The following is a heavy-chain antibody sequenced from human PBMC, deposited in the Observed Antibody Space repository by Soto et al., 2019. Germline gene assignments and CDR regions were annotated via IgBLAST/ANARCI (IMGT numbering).Heavy chain of an antibody. J-gene: IGHJ6*02. D-gene: IGHD5-18*01. CDR2: IIPIFGTA. CDR3: ARESYSYERRYYYYGMDV. V-gene: IGHV1-69*13. Sequence: SVKVSCKASGGTFSSYAISWVRQAPGQGLEWMGGIIPIFGTANYAQKFQGRVTITADESTSTAYMELSSLRSEDTAVYYCARESYSYERRYYYYGMDVWGQGTTVTVSS. CDR1: GGTFSSYA.